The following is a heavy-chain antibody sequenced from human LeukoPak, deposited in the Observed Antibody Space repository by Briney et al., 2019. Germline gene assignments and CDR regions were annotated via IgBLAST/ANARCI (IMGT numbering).Heavy chain of an antibody. CDR2: ISSSSSQI. CDR1: GFTFSTYT. CDR3: TRVGSYLDQ. V-gene: IGHV3-21*01. D-gene: IGHD3-10*01. J-gene: IGHJ4*02. Sequence: GGSLRLSCAASGFTFSTYTMNWVRQAPGKGLEWVSSISSSSSQIYYADSAKGRFTISRDNAKNSLYLQMDSLRVEDTAVYYCTRVGSYLDQWGQGTLVTVSS.